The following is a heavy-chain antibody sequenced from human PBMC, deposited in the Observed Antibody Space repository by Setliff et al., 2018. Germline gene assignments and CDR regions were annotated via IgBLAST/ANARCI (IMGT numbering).Heavy chain of an antibody. J-gene: IGHJ4*02. Sequence: GGSLRLSCAASGYIFCSYWMHWVRQVPGKGLVWVSRIDNDGTITDYADSVRGRFIISRDNAKNTLYLQMNSLRAEDTAVYYCARDNWVDSVMVTEKGEFWGQGTLVTVS. CDR2: IDNDGTIT. CDR3: ARDNWVDSVMVTEKGEF. D-gene: IGHD5-18*01. V-gene: IGHV3-74*01. CDR1: GYIFCSYW.